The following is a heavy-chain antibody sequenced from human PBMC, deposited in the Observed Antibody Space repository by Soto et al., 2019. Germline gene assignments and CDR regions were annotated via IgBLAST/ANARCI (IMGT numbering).Heavy chain of an antibody. CDR1: GFTFSDNL. J-gene: IGHJ3*01. CDR2: LNPDTGNT. Sequence: QVQLVQSGAELKKPGASVNISCTASGFTFSDNLINWVRQAPGQGLEWMGWLNPDTGNTRYSETFQGSVTISRHSSARIADLELSDLENEDTALYCGARDMHSVGPRANDAGAGWGQGTMITVSS. V-gene: IGHV1-3*01. D-gene: IGHD3-16*01. CDR3: ARDMHSVGPRANDAGAG.